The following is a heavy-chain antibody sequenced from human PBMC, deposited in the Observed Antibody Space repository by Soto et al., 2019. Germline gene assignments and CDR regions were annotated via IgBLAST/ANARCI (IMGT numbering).Heavy chain of an antibody. J-gene: IGHJ6*02. Sequence: SETLSLTCTVSGVSISSGGYYWGWIRQHPGKGLEWIGNIYHSGRTYYNPSLKSRVIMSVDTSKNHFSLNLNSVTAADTAMYFCARGPRQLGGSYYYGMDVWGQGTTVTVSS. V-gene: IGHV4-31*03. CDR3: ARGPRQLGGSYYYGMDV. D-gene: IGHD1-1*01. CDR1: GVSISSGGYY. CDR2: IYHSGRT.